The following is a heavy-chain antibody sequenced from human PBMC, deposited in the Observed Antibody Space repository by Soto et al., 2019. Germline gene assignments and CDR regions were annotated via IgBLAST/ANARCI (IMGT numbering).Heavy chain of an antibody. D-gene: IGHD6-19*01. V-gene: IGHV3-48*01. Sequence: GGSLRLSCAAFGLTLSTSSMNWVRQAPGRGLEWISYIRRHTSITAYADSVKGRFTISRDRSKSTLYLQMNSLRAEDTAVYYCAKDLQFSGWLSAQTFDYWGQGTQVTVSS. CDR1: GLTLSTSS. CDR2: IRRHTSIT. CDR3: AKDLQFSGWLSAQTFDY. J-gene: IGHJ4*02.